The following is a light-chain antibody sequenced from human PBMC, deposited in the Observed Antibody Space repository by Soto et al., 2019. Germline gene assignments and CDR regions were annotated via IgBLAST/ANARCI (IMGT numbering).Light chain of an antibody. V-gene: IGKV1-5*01. J-gene: IGKJ3*01. Sequence: QMTQSPSTLSASVGDRVTITCRACQNINTWLAWYQQKPGTAPRLLIYDVSTLQSGVPSRFSGSGSGTEFTLTITSLQPDDSAIYYCQQYDGYFGPGTKV. CDR1: QNINTW. CDR2: DVS. CDR3: QQYDGY.